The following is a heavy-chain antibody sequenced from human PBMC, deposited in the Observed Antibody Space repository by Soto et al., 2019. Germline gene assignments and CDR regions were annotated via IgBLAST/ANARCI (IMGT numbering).Heavy chain of an antibody. D-gene: IGHD3-3*01. J-gene: IGHJ6*02. CDR2: INHSGST. V-gene: IGHV4-34*01. Sequence: SETLSLTCAVYGGSFSGYYWSWIRQPPGKEREWIGEINHSGSTNYNPSLKSRVTISVDTSKNQFSLKLSSVTAADTAVYYCARGTYSDFWSGSAGYGMDVWGQGTTVTVSS. CDR1: GGSFSGYY. CDR3: ARGTYSDFWSGSAGYGMDV.